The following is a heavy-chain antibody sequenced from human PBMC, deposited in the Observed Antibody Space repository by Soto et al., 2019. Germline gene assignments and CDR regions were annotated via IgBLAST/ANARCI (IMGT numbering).Heavy chain of an antibody. J-gene: IGHJ6*02. CDR3: ARDNAYGMDV. CDR1: GFTFSSRW. CDR2: VQTDGSGT. Sequence: GGSLRLSCAASGFTFSSRWMHWVRQAPGKGLVWVSRVQTDGSGTIYAEPVKGRFTISRDNAKNTLFLQMNSLRAEDTAVYYCARDNAYGMDVWGQGTTVTVSS. V-gene: IGHV3-74*01.